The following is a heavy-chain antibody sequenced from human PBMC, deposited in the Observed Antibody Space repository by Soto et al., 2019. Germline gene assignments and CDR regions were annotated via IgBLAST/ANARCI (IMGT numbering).Heavy chain of an antibody. CDR3: ARVHYYDSSGFYL. D-gene: IGHD3-22*01. CDR1: GFTFSSYG. J-gene: IGHJ4*02. CDR2: ISSSSSYI. Sequence: EVQLVESGGGLVKPGGSLRLSCAASGFTFSSYGMNWVRQAPGKGLEWVSSISSSSSYIYYGDSVKGRFTISRDNAKNSLYLQMNSLRAEDTATYYCARVHYYDSSGFYLWGQGTLVTVSS. V-gene: IGHV3-21*01.